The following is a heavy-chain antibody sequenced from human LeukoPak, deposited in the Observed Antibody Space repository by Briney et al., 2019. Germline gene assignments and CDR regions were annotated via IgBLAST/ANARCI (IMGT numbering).Heavy chain of an antibody. CDR2: TNLHGTAV. Sequence: GGSLRLSCAVSGLSFSNYWMHWVRQAPGKGLVWVARTNLHGTAVDYADPVKGRFTISRDNSKNMLFLQMSSLRVEDTAVYYCASAYTYVRLGDHWGQGTLVTVS. CDR3: ASAYTYVRLGDH. CDR1: GLSFSNYW. V-gene: IGHV3-74*01. J-gene: IGHJ4*02. D-gene: IGHD3-10*02.